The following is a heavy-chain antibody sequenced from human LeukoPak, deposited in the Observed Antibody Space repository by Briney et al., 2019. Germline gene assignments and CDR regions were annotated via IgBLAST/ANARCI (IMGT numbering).Heavy chain of an antibody. CDR1: GGSISSYY. Sequence: SETLSLTCTVSGGSISSYYWSWIRQPPGKGLEWIGYIYYSGSTNYNPSLKSRVTISVDTSKNQFSLKLSSVTAADTAVYYCARDRGYYYDNSGYDYWGQGTLVTVSS. CDR2: IYYSGST. V-gene: IGHV4-59*01. J-gene: IGHJ4*02. D-gene: IGHD3-22*01. CDR3: ARDRGYYYDNSGYDY.